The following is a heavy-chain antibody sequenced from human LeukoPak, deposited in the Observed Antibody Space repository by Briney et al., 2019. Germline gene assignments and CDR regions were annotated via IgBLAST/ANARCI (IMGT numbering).Heavy chain of an antibody. J-gene: IGHJ4*02. CDR1: GGSFSGYY. CDR2: INHSGST. CDR3: ARGPHPYARRLQPWVY. Sequence: SETLSLTCAVYGGSFSGYYWSWIRQPPGKGLEWIGEINHSGSTNYNPSLKSRVTISVDTSKNQFSLKLSSVTAADTAVYYCARGPHPYARRLQPWVYWGQGTLVTVSS. D-gene: IGHD5-18*01. V-gene: IGHV4-34*01.